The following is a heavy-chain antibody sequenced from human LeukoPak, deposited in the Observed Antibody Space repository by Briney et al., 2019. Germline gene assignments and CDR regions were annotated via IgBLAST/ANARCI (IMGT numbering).Heavy chain of an antibody. CDR3: AREARAPGGDLNWFDP. CDR2: IYTSGST. J-gene: IGHJ5*02. V-gene: IGHV4-4*07. CDR1: GGSISSYY. D-gene: IGHD2-21*02. Sequence: SETLSLTCTVSGGSISSYYWSWIRQPAGKGLEWIGRIYTSGSTNYNPSLKSRVTMSVDTSKNQFSLKLSSVTAADTAVYYCAREARAPGGDLNWFDPWGQGTLSPSPQ.